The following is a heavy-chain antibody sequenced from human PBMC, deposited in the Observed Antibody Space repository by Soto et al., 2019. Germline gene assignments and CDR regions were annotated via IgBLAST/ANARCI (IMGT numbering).Heavy chain of an antibody. CDR1: GYSFTSYW. CDR2: IDPSDSYT. D-gene: IGHD3-3*01. J-gene: IGHJ6*02. V-gene: IGHV5-10-1*01. CDR3: ARRPRGSGYWEYSYYGMDV. Sequence: GESLKISCKGSGYSFTSYWISWVRQMPGKGLEWMGRIDPSDSYTNYSPSFQGHVTISADKSISTAYLQWSSLKASDTAMYYCARRPRGSGYWEYSYYGMDVWGQGTTVTVSS.